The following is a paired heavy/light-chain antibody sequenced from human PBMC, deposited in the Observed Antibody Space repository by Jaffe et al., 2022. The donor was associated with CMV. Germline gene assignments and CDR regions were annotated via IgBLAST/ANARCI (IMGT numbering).Heavy chain of an antibody. D-gene: IGHD6-19*01. CDR2: IYSGGDT. V-gene: IGHV3-66*01. CDR1: GFTVSSTY. J-gene: IGHJ2*01. CDR3: ARASTYDGGWSLGFFDL. Sequence: EVQLVESGGGLVQSGGSLRLSCAASGFTVSSTYMTWVRQAPGKGLEWVSFIYSGGDTDYADSVKGRFTISRDNSKNTLYLQMNSLRVEDTAVYYCARASTYDGGWSLGFFDLWGRGTLVTVSS.
Light chain of an antibody. Sequence: DIVMTQSPLSLPVTPGESASISCRSSQSLLKSNGYNYLDWYLQKPGKSPQLLIYLGINRASGVPDRFSGSGSGTDFTLKISRVEADDVGVYYCMQALQSRPTFGGGTKVEIK. CDR3: MQALQSRPT. CDR2: LGI. V-gene: IGKV2-28*01. CDR1: QSLLKSNGYNY. J-gene: IGKJ4*01.